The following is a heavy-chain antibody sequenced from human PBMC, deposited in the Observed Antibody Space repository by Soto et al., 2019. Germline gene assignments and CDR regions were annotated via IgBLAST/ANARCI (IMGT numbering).Heavy chain of an antibody. CDR1: GDTFTGYY. D-gene: IGHD5-12*01. V-gene: IGHV1-2*04. CDR2: INPNSGVT. J-gene: IGHJ6*03. CDR3: ARESGGATATLDYYYFYMDV. Sequence: QVPLVQSGAEVKKPGASVTVSCRASGDTFTGYYMHWVRQAPGQGLEWMGWINPNSGVTKYAQKFQGWVTMTRDTSVRTAYMELSRLRSDETAVYYCARESGGATATLDYYYFYMDVWGTGTTVTVSS.